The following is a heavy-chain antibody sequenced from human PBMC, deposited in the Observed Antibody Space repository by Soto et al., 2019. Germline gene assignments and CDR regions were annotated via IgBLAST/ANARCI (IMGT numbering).Heavy chain of an antibody. J-gene: IGHJ3*02. CDR1: GSSFSGYY. Sequence: SVMVSCKASGSSFSGYYLHSVRQATRQGFEWMGWINPNSGGTNLAQKSQGRVTMTLDTSISTAYMELSSLRSEDTAVYYCARWRLGITEEYAFDIWGQGTMVTV. CDR2: INPNSGGT. D-gene: IGHD7-27*01. V-gene: IGHV1-2*02. CDR3: ARWRLGITEEYAFDI.